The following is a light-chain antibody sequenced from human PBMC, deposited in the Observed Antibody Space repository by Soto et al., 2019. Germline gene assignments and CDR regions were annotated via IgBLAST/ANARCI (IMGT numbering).Light chain of an antibody. CDR3: GTWDSSLSVFV. Sequence: QSVLTQPPSVSAAPGQKVTFSCSGSSSNIGKNYVSWYQQVPGTAPKLLIYEDNKRRSGIPDRFSGSKSGTSATLGITGLQTGDEADYYCGTWDSSLSVFVFVPVTNVT. V-gene: IGLV1-51*02. CDR1: SSNIGKNY. J-gene: IGLJ1*01. CDR2: EDN.